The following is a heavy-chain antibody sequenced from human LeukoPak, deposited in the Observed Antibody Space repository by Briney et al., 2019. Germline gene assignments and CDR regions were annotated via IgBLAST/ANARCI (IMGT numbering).Heavy chain of an antibody. CDR3: ARDQYYYDSSGYYYFAFDI. J-gene: IGHJ3*02. CDR1: GGTFSSYA. V-gene: IGHV1-69*01. CDR2: IIPIFGTA. Sequence: GSSVKVSCKASGGTFSSYAISWVRQAPGQGLEWMGGIIPIFGTANYAQKLQGRVTITADESTSTAYMELSSLRSEDTAVYYCARDQYYYDSSGYYYFAFDIWGQGTMVTVSS. D-gene: IGHD3-22*01.